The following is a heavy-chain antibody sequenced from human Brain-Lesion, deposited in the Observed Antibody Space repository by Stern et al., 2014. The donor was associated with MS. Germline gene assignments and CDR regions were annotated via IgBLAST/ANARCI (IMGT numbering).Heavy chain of an antibody. V-gene: IGHV1-2*02. CDR1: GYIFTGYY. J-gene: IGHJ6*02. CDR2: LNHNNGGT. Sequence: QVQLVESGAEVKKPGASVKVSCKTSGYIFTGYYIHWVRQAPGQGLEWMACLNHNNGGTKDAKKFQGRVTMSRDTSISTAYVELSSLTSDDTAVYYCARDQRGITIFGVVTDYYYLGMDVWGQGTTVTVSS. CDR3: ARDQRGITIFGVVTDYYYLGMDV. D-gene: IGHD3-3*01.